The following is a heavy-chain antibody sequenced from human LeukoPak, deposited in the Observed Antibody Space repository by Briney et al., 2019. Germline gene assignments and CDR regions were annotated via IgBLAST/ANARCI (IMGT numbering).Heavy chain of an antibody. V-gene: IGHV3-11*01. CDR3: ARGTGSGWYQGVDY. Sequence: GGSLRLSCAASGFTFSDYYISWIRQAPGKGLEWVSYISSSGGTIYYADSVKGRFTISRDNAKNSLYLQMNSLRAEDTAVYYCARGTGSGWYQGVDYWGQGTLVTVSS. CDR1: GFTFSDYY. J-gene: IGHJ4*02. D-gene: IGHD6-19*01. CDR2: ISSSGGTI.